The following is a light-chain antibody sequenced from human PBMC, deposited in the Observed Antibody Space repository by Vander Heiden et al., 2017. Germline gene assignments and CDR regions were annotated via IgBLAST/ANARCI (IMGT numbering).Light chain of an antibody. Sequence: SYALTQPPSGSLSPGQTASITCSGDKLGDKYACWYQQKQGQSPVLVIDQDSKRPSGIPERGAGSYAGTNAITTISGTQAMDEAYAYCQPWDSRNDGVVGGGTKLTVL. CDR2: QDS. V-gene: IGLV3-1*01. CDR1: KLGDKY. J-gene: IGLJ2*01. CDR3: QPWDSRNDGV.